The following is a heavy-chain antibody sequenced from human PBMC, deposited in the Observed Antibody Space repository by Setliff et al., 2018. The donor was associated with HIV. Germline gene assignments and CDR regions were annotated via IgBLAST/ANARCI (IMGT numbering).Heavy chain of an antibody. V-gene: IGHV3-7*03. J-gene: IGHJ6*03. Sequence: PGGSLRLSCAASGFTFSNYWMSWVRQAPGKGLEWVANIKQDGSEKYYVDSVKGRFTISRDNAKNSMYLQMNSLRVEDTATYYCARARGSVGYYGSGTMYHMDVWGKGTTVTVSS. D-gene: IGHD3-10*01. CDR1: GFTFSNYW. CDR2: IKQDGSEK. CDR3: ARARGSVGYYGSGTMYHMDV.